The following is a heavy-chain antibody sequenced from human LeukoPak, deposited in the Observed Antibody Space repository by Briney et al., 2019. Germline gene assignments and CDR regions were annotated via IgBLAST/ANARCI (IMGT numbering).Heavy chain of an antibody. CDR1: GGSISSGSYY. CDR3: AREPRLRSTTVTTGWYFDL. CDR2: IYSSGSP. J-gene: IGHJ2*01. V-gene: IGHV4-61*02. D-gene: IGHD4-17*01. Sequence: SQTLSLTCTVSGGSISSGSYYWSWNPQPTGKGLGWIGRIYSSGSPNYNPSLKSRVTISVDTPKNQCSLKLSSVTAADTAVYYCAREPRLRSTTVTTGWYFDLWGRGTLVTVSS.